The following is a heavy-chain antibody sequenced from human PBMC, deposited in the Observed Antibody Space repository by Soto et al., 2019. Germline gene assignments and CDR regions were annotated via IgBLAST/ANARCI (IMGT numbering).Heavy chain of an antibody. V-gene: IGHV1-46*01. D-gene: IGHD1-26*01. J-gene: IGHJ6*02. Sequence: GASVKVSCKASGYTFTSYYMHWVRQAPGQGLEWMGIINPSGGSTSYAQKFQGRVTMTRDTSTSTVYMELSSLRSEDTAVYYCARDYAYVNLVGATSYYYYGMDVWGQGTTVTVSS. CDR1: GYTFTSYY. CDR3: ARDYAYVNLVGATSYYYYGMDV. CDR2: INPSGGST.